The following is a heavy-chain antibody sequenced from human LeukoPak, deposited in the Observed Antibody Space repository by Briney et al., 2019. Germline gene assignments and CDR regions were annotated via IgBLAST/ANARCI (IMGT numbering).Heavy chain of an antibody. CDR2: IYTSGST. CDR3: ARGVIFGVVENWFDP. CDR1: GGSISSYY. V-gene: IGHV4-4*07. D-gene: IGHD3-3*01. J-gene: IGHJ5*02. Sequence: SETLSLTCTVSGGSISSYYWSWIRQPAGKGLEWIGRIYTSGSTNYNPSLKSQVTMSVDTSKNQFSLKLSSVTAADTAVYYCARGVIFGVVENWFDPWGQGTLVTVSS.